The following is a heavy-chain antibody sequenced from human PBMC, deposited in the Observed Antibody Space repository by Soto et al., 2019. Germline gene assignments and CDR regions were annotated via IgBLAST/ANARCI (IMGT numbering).Heavy chain of an antibody. CDR3: ARGRRSSWYPYYYYGMDV. CDR1: GGSFSGYY. J-gene: IGHJ6*02. D-gene: IGHD6-13*01. Sequence: QVQLQQWGAGLLKPSETLSLTCAVYGGSFSGYYWSWIRQPPGKGLEWSGEINHSGSTNYNPSLKSRVTISVDTSKNQFSLKLSSVTAADTAVYYCARGRRSSWYPYYYYGMDVWGQGTTVTVSS. CDR2: INHSGST. V-gene: IGHV4-34*01.